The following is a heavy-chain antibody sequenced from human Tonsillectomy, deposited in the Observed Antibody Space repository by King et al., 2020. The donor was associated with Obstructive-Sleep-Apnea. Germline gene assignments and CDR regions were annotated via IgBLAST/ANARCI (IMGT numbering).Heavy chain of an antibody. CDR3: AKDLIGYCSGGSCYSGYYYYGMDG. CDR1: GFTFDDYA. V-gene: IGHV3-9*01. D-gene: IGHD2-15*01. J-gene: IGHJ6*02. Sequence: VQLVESGGGLVQPGRSLRLSCAASGFTFDDYAMHWVRQAPGKGLEWVSGISWNSGSIGYADSVKGRFTISRDNAKNSLYLQMNSLRAEDTALYSCAKDLIGYCSGGSCYSGYYYYGMDGWGQGTTVTVPS. CDR2: ISWNSGSI.